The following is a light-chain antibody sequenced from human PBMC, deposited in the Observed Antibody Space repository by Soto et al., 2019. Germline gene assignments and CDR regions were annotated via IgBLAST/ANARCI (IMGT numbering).Light chain of an antibody. J-gene: IGLJ2*01. Sequence: QSVLTQPPSASGTPGQRVTSSCSGSSSNIGSNTANWYQQLPGTAPKLLIYSNNQRPSGVPDRFSGSKSGTSASLAISGLQSEDEADYYCAAWDDSLNGPVFGGGTKLTVL. CDR3: AAWDDSLNGPV. CDR1: SSNIGSNT. V-gene: IGLV1-44*01. CDR2: SNN.